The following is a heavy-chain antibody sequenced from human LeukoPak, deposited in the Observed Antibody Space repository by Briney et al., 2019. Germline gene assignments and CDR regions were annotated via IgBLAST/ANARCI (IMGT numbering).Heavy chain of an antibody. D-gene: IGHD3-10*01. Sequence: GRSLRLSCAASGFTFSSYGMHWVRQAPGKGVEWVAVIWYDGSNKYYADSVKGRFTISRDNSKNTLYLQMNSLRAEDAAVYYCARDGITMVRGVIILPYWYFDLWGRGTLVTVSS. CDR3: ARDGITMVRGVIILPYWYFDL. J-gene: IGHJ2*01. CDR1: GFTFSSYG. CDR2: IWYDGSNK. V-gene: IGHV3-33*01.